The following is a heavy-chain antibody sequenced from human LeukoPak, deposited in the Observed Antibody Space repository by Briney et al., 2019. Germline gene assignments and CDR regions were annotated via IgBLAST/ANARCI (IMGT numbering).Heavy chain of an antibody. CDR2: ISWNSGEI. V-gene: IGHV3-9*01. CDR3: ARNPPGIVGAPTHYCYYMDV. CDR1: GFTFDDYA. D-gene: IGHD1-26*01. J-gene: IGHJ6*03. Sequence: GGSLRLSCAASGFTFDDYAMHWVRQAPGKGLEWVSGISWNSGEIAYADSVKGRFTISRDNAKNSLYLQMNSLTAEDTAVYYCARNPPGIVGAPTHYCYYMDVWGRGTTVTISS.